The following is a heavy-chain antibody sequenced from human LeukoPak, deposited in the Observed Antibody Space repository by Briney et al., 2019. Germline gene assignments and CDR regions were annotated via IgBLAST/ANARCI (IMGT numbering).Heavy chain of an antibody. CDR2: IIPIFGTA. J-gene: IGHJ3*02. V-gene: IGHV1-69*05. CDR3: ARDPHSYDSSGYYSRDFDI. D-gene: IGHD3-22*01. Sequence: SVKVSCKASGGTFSSYAISWVRQAPGQGLEWMGRIIPIFGTANYAQKLQGRVTITTDESTSTAYMQLSSLRSEDTAVYYCARDPHSYDSSGYYSRDFDIWGQGTMVTVSS. CDR1: GGTFSSYA.